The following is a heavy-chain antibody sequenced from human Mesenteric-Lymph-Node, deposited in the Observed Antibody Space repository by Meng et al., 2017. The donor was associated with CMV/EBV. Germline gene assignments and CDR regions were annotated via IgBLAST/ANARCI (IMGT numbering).Heavy chain of an antibody. J-gene: IGHJ2*01. CDR3: ARIPYGSGSYYNISWYFDL. Sequence: SFSGYYSSWIRQPPGKGLEWIGEINHSGSTNYNPSLKSRVTISVDTSKNQFSLKLSSVTAADTAVYYCARIPYGSGSYYNISWYFDLWGRGTLVTVSS. D-gene: IGHD3-10*01. CDR2: INHSGST. V-gene: IGHV4-34*01. CDR1: SFSGYY.